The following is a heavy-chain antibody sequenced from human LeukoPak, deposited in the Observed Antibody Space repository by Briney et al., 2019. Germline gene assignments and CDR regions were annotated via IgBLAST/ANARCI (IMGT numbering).Heavy chain of an antibody. V-gene: IGHV4-61*02. CDR2: IYTSGST. CDR1: GGSISSGSYY. D-gene: IGHD2-2*01. J-gene: IGHJ5*02. CDR3: ARAGGYCSSTSCYGFRFDP. Sequence: PSQTLSLTCTVSGGSISSGSYYWSWIRQPAAKGLEWIGRIYTSGSTNYNPSLKSRVTISVDTSKNQLSLKLSSVTAADTAVYYCARAGGYCSSTSCYGFRFDPWGQGTLVTVSS.